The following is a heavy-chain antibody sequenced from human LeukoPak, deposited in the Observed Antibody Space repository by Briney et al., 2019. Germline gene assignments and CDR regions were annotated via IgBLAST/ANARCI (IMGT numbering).Heavy chain of an antibody. J-gene: IGHJ5*02. V-gene: IGHV4-59*01. CDR2: IYYSGMT. CDR3: ARASPGIAVAGTVGWFDP. Sequence: SETLSLTCTVSGGSISSYYWSWIRQPPGKGLEWIGYIYYSGMTNYNPSLKSRVTISLDTSKNQFSLKLSSVTAADTAVYYCARASPGIAVAGTVGWFDPWGQGTLVTVSS. D-gene: IGHD6-19*01. CDR1: GGSISSYY.